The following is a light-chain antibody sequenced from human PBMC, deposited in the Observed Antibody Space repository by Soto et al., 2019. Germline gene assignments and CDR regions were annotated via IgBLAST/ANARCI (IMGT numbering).Light chain of an antibody. CDR2: GAS. CDR1: QSVGSD. Sequence: EIVLTQSPGTLSLSPGESATLSCRASQSVGSDLAWYQQKPGQAPRLLIYGASTRATGIPARFSGSGSGTDFTLTISSLEPEDFAVYYCQQRSNWRGITFGQGTRLEIK. J-gene: IGKJ5*01. V-gene: IGKV3-11*01. CDR3: QQRSNWRGIT.